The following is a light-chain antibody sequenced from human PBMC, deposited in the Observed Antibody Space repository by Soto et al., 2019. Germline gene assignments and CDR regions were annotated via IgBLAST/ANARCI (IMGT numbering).Light chain of an antibody. V-gene: IGKV3-11*01. Sequence: EIVLTQSPATLSLSPGERATLSCRASQSVSNFLAWYQQKPGQAPRLLISDASNRATGIPGRFSCSGSGTDSSLPIGSLEPEDFAVYYCQQRSNWPWTFGQGTKVEIK. CDR2: DAS. CDR1: QSVSNF. J-gene: IGKJ1*01. CDR3: QQRSNWPWT.